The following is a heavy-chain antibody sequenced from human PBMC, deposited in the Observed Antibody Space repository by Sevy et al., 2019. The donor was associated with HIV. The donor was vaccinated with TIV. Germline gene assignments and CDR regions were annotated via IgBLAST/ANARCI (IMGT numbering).Heavy chain of an antibody. CDR2: INPNSGGT. CDR1: GYTFTGYY. D-gene: IGHD2-2*01. CDR3: ARGNVVVPGAYVYYYYMDV. Sequence: ASVKVSCKASGYTFTGYYMHWVRQAPGQGLEWMGWINPNSGGTNYAQMFQGWVTMTRDTSISTADMELSRLRSDDTAVYYCARGNVVVPGAYVYYYYMDVWGKGTTVTVSS. J-gene: IGHJ6*03. V-gene: IGHV1-2*04.